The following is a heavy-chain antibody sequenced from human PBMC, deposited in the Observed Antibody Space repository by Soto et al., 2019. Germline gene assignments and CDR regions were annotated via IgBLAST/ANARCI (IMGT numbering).Heavy chain of an antibody. D-gene: IGHD3-16*01. CDR2: IRSKAVGGTV. CDR1: GFSFNNAW. CDR3: TTLGNYYYYYQVDV. V-gene: IGHV3-15*01. J-gene: IGHJ6*02. Sequence: EVRLVESGGGLVNPGGSLRLSCEASGFSFNNAWMNWVRQAPGKGLEWVGRIRSKAVGGTVDYATPVKGRFTISRDDSKNTAYLQMSSLKTEDAGVYYCTTLGNYYYYYQVDVWGQGTTVTVS.